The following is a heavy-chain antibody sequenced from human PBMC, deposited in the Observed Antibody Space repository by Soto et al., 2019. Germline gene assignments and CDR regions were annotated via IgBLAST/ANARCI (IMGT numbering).Heavy chain of an antibody. Sequence: SETLSLTCAVSGGSISSSNWWSWVRQPPGKGLEWIGEIYHSGSTNYNPSLKSRVTISVDRSKNQFSLKLSSVTAADTAVYYCAISVRAPKFQIAAAGTGMDVWGQGTTVTVSS. D-gene: IGHD6-13*01. J-gene: IGHJ6*02. V-gene: IGHV4-4*02. CDR2: IYHSGST. CDR1: GGSISSSNW. CDR3: AISVRAPKFQIAAAGTGMDV.